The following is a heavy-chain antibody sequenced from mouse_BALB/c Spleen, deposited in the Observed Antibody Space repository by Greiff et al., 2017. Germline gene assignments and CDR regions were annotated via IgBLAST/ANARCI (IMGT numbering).Heavy chain of an antibody. V-gene: IGHV5-15*02. CDR3: ARITTVSHYFDY. D-gene: IGHD1-1*01. J-gene: IGHJ2*01. CDR2: ISNLAYSI. Sequence: EVQLVESGGGLVQPGGSRKLSCAASGFTFSDYGMAWVRQAPGKGPEWVAFISNLAYSIYYADTVTGRFTISRENAKNTLYLEMSSLRSEDTAMYYCARITTVSHYFDYWGQGTTLTVSS. CDR1: GFTFSDYG.